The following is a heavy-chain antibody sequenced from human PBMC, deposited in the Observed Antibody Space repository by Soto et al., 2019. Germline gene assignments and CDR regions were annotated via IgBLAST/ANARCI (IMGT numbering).Heavy chain of an antibody. CDR1: RYTFTSYG. CDR3: ARDDYGDDHYYYGMDV. J-gene: IGHJ6*02. V-gene: IGHV1-18*01. D-gene: IGHD4-17*01. CDR2: ISAYNGNT. Sequence: ASVKVSFKASRYTFTSYGISWVRQAPGQGLEWMGWISAYNGNTNYAQKLQGRVTMTTDTSTSTAYMELRSLRSDDTAVYYCARDDYGDDHYYYGMDVWGQGTTVTVSS.